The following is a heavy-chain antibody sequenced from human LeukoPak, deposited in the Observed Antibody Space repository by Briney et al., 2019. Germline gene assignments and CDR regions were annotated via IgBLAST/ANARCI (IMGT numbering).Heavy chain of an antibody. CDR3: ARGGWELLDY. V-gene: IGHV4-34*01. D-gene: IGHD1-26*01. CDR1: GGSFSGYY. J-gene: IGHJ4*02. Sequence: SETLSLTCAVYGGSFSGYYWSWIRQPPRKGLEWIGEINHSGSTNYNPSLKSRVTMSVDTSKNQFSLKLSSVTAADTAVYYCARGGWELLDYWGQGTLVTVSS. CDR2: INHSGST.